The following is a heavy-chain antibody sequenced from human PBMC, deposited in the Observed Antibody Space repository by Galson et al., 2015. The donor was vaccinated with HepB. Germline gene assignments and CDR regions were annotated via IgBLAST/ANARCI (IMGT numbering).Heavy chain of an antibody. D-gene: IGHD3-16*01. CDR1: GYTFTNYG. CDR2: ISANNGHT. CDR3: ASGWVGASDFDY. J-gene: IGHJ4*02. Sequence: SVKVSCKASGYTFTNYGVSWVRQAPGQGLEWMGWISANNGHTNYAHKVQGRVTMTTDTSTNTAYMELRSLRSDDTAVYYCASGWVGASDFDYWGQGTLVTVSS. V-gene: IGHV1-18*01.